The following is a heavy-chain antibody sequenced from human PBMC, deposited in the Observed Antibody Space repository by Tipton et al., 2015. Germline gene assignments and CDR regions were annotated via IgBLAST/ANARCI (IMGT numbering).Heavy chain of an antibody. CDR2: ISYSGST. Sequence: TLSLTCAVSGYSISSGYYWGWIRQSPGKGLEWIGYISYSGSTHYNPSLKRRVTISLDTSKNQFSLTLNSVTAADTAVYYCARDLEHGMDVWGHGTTVTVSS. D-gene: IGHD5-24*01. CDR3: ARDLEHGMDV. CDR1: GYSISSGYY. J-gene: IGHJ6*02. V-gene: IGHV4-28*03.